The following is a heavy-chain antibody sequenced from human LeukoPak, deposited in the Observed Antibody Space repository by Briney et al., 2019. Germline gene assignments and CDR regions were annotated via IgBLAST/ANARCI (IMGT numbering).Heavy chain of an antibody. CDR2: INPNSGGT. J-gene: IGHJ6*02. CDR3: AGVKYSYGYGYYYGMDV. V-gene: IGHV1-2*04. D-gene: IGHD5-18*01. CDR1: GYTFTGYY. Sequence: ASVKVSCKASGYTFTGYYMHWVRQAPGQGLEWMGWINPNSGGTNYAQKFQGWVTMTRDTSISTAYMELSRLRSDDTAVYYCAGVKYSYGYGYYYGMDVWGQGTTVTVSS.